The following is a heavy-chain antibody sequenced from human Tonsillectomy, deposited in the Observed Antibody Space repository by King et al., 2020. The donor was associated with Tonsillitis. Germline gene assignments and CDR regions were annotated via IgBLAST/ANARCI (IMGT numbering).Heavy chain of an antibody. CDR2: ISGSGGST. CDR3: AKDQGGFYGDYHFEY. D-gene: IGHD4-17*01. Sequence: VQLVESGGGLVQPGGSLRLSCAASGFTFSSYAMSWVRQAPGKGLEWVSAISGSGGSTYYPDSVKGRFIISRNNSKNTLYLQMNSLRAEDTAVYYCAKDQGGFYGDYHFEYWGQGTLVSVSS. V-gene: IGHV3-23*04. J-gene: IGHJ4*02. CDR1: GFTFSSYA.